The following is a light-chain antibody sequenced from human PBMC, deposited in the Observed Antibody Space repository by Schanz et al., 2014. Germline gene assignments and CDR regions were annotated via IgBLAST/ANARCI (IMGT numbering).Light chain of an antibody. CDR2: DAS. CDR3: QSYRVPSGT. V-gene: IGKV1-5*01. J-gene: IGKJ2*01. CDR1: QSISDW. Sequence: IQLTQSPSSLSASVGDRVSLTCRASQSISDWLAWYQQKPGKGPQGLIYDASRLESGVPSRFSGSGSGAEFTLSISRLQRDDFATCYCQSYRVPSGTFGQGTKLEIK.